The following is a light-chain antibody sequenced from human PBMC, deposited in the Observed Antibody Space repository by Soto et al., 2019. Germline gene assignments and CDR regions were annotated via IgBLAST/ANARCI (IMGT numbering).Light chain of an antibody. V-gene: IGLV2-14*01. CDR2: GVS. CDR1: KNDIGSSDY. CDR3: SSSTSSNTLV. J-gene: IGLJ3*02. Sequence: QSALTQPASVSASPGQSITISCTGGKNDIGSSDYVSWYQQQPGKAPKIIIYGVSNRPSGTSDRFSGSKSGNTASLTISGLQADDEADYYCSSSTSSNTLVFGGGTKLTVL.